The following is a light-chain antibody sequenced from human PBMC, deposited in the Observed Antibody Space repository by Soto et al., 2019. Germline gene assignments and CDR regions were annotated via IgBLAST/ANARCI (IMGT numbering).Light chain of an antibody. V-gene: IGKV3-11*01. CDR2: DAS. CDR1: QTVDTN. Sequence: EIVLTQSPATLSLSPGERATLSCRASQTVDTNLAWYQQKPGQAPRLLIYDASNRATGIPARFSGSGSETDFTLTITGLEPEDFAVYYCQQRSNWPRTFGQGTKVEIK. J-gene: IGKJ1*01. CDR3: QQRSNWPRT.